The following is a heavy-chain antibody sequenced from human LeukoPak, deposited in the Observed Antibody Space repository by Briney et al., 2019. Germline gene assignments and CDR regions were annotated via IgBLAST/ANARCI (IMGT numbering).Heavy chain of an antibody. CDR2: IRYDGSNK. Sequence: GGSLRLSCAASGFTFSSYGMHWVRQAPGKGLEWVAFIRYDGSNKYYADSVKGRFTISRDNSKNTLYLQMNSLRAEDTAVYYCARDKSATSKFSSHDYDNAFDIWGQGTMVTVSS. CDR3: ARDKSATSKFSSHDYDNAFDI. J-gene: IGHJ3*02. CDR1: GFTFSSYG. D-gene: IGHD4-17*01. V-gene: IGHV3-30*02.